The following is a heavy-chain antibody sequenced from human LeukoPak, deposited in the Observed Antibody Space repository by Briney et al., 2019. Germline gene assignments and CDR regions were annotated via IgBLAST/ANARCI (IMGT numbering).Heavy chain of an antibody. J-gene: IGHJ4*02. CDR3: VRRYCSSTSCTSDY. V-gene: IGHV3-48*03. CDR1: GFTFSNYE. Sequence: GGSLRLSCAGSGFTFSNYEMNWVRQAPGKGLEWLSYISTGGSTIYHADSVKGRFTISRDNANNSLYLQMNSLRPEDTALYYCVRRYCSSTSCTSDYWGQGTLVTVSS. CDR2: ISTGGSTI. D-gene: IGHD2-2*01.